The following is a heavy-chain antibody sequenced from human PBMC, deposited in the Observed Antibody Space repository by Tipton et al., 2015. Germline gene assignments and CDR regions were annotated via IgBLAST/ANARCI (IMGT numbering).Heavy chain of an antibody. CDR2: IYQGGST. CDR3: ARGTPDSAGFSRRPFDV. V-gene: IGHV4-30-2*01. J-gene: IGHJ3*01. D-gene: IGHD3-22*01. Sequence: TLSLTCAVSGGSISSGGFSWSWIRQPPGKGLEWIGYIYQGGSTNYNPSLRSRVTISVDTSNKQFSLKLSFVTAADTAVYYCARGTPDSAGFSRRPFDVWGQGTLVTVSS. CDR1: GGSISSGGFS.